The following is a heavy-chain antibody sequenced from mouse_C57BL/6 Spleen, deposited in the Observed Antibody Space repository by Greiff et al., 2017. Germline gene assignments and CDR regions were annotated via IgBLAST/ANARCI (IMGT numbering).Heavy chain of an antibody. Sequence: QVQLKESGPELVKPGASVKISCKASGYAFSSSWMNWVKQRPGKGLEWIGRIYPGDGDTNYNGKFKGKATLTADKSSSTAYMQLSSLTSEDSAVYFCAVYGNYWYYAMDYWGQGTSVTVSS. CDR2: IYPGDGDT. J-gene: IGHJ4*01. V-gene: IGHV1-82*01. CDR1: GYAFSSSW. D-gene: IGHD2-1*01. CDR3: AVYGNYWYYAMDY.